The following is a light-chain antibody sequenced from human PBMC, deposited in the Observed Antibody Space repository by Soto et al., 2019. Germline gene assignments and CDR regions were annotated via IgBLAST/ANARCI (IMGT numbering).Light chain of an antibody. CDR3: CSYAGSYTYV. CDR1: SSDVGSYNL. CDR2: EVF. V-gene: IGLV2-23*02. Sequence: QLGLTQPPSGSGSTGKSITIFCTGTSSDVGSYNLVSWYQQHPGKAPKLMIYEVFKRPSGVFHRFSGSKSGNTASLTISGLQAEDEADYYCCSYAGSYTYVFGTGTKVTVL. J-gene: IGLJ1*01.